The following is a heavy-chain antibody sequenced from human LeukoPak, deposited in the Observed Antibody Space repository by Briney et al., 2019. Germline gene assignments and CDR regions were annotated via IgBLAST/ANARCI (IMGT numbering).Heavy chain of an antibody. CDR1: GGSISSYY. V-gene: IGHV4-59*01. Sequence: KPSETLSLTCAVSGGSISSYYWSWIRQPPGKGLEWIGYIYYSGSTNYNPSLKSRVTISVDTSKNQFSLKLSSVTAADTAVYYCARGSPYASYYDFWSGLLGTYYFDYWGQGTLVTVSS. D-gene: IGHD3-3*01. CDR2: IYYSGST. J-gene: IGHJ4*02. CDR3: ARGSPYASYYDFWSGLLGTYYFDY.